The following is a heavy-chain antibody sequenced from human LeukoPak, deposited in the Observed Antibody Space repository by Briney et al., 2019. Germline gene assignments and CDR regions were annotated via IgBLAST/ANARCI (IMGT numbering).Heavy chain of an antibody. CDR3: ARDSGAILGRVGWFDP. CDR1: GFTVSSNY. D-gene: IGHD2-21*01. Sequence: GGSLRLSCAASGFTVSSNYMSWVRQAPGKGLEWVSVIYSGGATYYTDSVKGRFTISRDKSKNTLYLQMNSLRAEDTAVYYCARDSGAILGRVGWFDPWGQGTLVTVSS. CDR2: IYSGGAT. V-gene: IGHV3-53*01. J-gene: IGHJ5*02.